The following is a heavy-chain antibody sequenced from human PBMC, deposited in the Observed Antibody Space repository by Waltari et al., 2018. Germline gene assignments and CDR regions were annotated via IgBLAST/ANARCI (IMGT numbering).Heavy chain of an antibody. J-gene: IGHJ6*03. D-gene: IGHD4-17*01. CDR2: ISSSSSYI. CDR1: GFTFSSYS. Sequence: EVQLVESGGGLVKPGGSLRLSCAASGFTFSSYSMNWVRQAPGKGLEWVSSISSSSSYIYYADSGKGRFTISRDNAKNSLYLQMNSLRAEDTAVYYCARGPTTVVTQAPSDYYMDVWGKGTTVTISS. CDR3: ARGPTTVVTQAPSDYYMDV. V-gene: IGHV3-21*01.